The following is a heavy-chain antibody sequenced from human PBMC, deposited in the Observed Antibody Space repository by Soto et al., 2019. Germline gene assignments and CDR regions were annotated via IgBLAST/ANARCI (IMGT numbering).Heavy chain of an antibody. D-gene: IGHD6-19*01. CDR1: GFTFGDYA. CDR2: IRSKAYGGTT. Sequence: GGSLRLSCTASGFTFGDYAMSWFRQAPGKGLEWVGFIRSKAYGGTTEYAASVKGRFTISRDDSKSIAYLQMNSLKTEDTAVYYCTGSGWYVGPFDYWGQGTLVTVSS. CDR3: TGSGWYVGPFDY. J-gene: IGHJ4*02. V-gene: IGHV3-49*03.